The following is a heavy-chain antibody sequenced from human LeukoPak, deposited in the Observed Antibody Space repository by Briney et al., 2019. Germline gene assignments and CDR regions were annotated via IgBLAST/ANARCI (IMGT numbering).Heavy chain of an antibody. J-gene: IGHJ4*02. CDR1: GRSLSGYY. D-gene: IGHD3-22*01. CDR3: ARAIDYYISGYYLGY. V-gene: IGHV4-34*01. Sequence: SETLSLTHAVYGRSLSGYYWRWVRQPPGKGLEWIGEINDSGSTSCSPSLKSRVSISVDTSKNQFSLKLSSVTAADTAVYYCARAIDYYISGYYLGYWGQGNRVTVSS. CDR2: INDSGST.